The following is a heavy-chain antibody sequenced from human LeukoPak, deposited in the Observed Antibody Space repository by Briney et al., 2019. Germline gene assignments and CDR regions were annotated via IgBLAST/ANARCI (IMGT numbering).Heavy chain of an antibody. D-gene: IGHD6-19*01. CDR2: IYHSGST. CDR1: DYSISSGYF. J-gene: IGHJ6*03. CDR3: ARDETYSSDRQPNHSHYYMDV. V-gene: IGHV4-38-2*02. Sequence: PSETLSLTCSVSDYSISSGYFWGWIRQPPGKGLEWIGSIYHSGSTHYNPSLKSRVTISVDTSRNQFSLRLTSVTAAGTAVYYCARDETYSSDRQPNHSHYYMDVWGKGITVTVSS.